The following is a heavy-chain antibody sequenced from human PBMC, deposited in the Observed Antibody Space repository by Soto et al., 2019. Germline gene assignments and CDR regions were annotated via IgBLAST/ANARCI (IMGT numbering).Heavy chain of an antibody. Sequence: SETLSLTCAVYGGSFSGYYWSWIRQPPGKGLEWIGEINHSGSTNYNPSHKSQITISVDKSKNQFSLKLSSVTAADTAVYYCARGYYYGMDVWGQGTTVTVSS. CDR2: INHSGST. CDR1: GGSFSGYY. CDR3: ARGYYYGMDV. J-gene: IGHJ6*02. V-gene: IGHV4-34*01.